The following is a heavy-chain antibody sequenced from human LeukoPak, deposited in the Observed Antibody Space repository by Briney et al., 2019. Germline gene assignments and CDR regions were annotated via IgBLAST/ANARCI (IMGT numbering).Heavy chain of an antibody. J-gene: IGHJ4*02. D-gene: IGHD1-1*01. CDR1: GFTFSSYG. CDR3: AKFPTLENYFDY. Sequence: EGSLRLSCAASGFTFSSYGMHWVRQAPGKGLEWVAVISYDGSNKYYADSVKGRFTISRDNSKNTLYLQMNSLRAEDTAVHYCAKFPTLENYFDYWGQGTLVTVSS. V-gene: IGHV3-30*18. CDR2: ISYDGSNK.